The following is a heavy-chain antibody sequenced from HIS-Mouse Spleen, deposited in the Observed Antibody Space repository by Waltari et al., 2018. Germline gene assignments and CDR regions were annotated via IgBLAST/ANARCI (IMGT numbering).Heavy chain of an antibody. CDR3: ARDSDYYDSSGYWDAFDI. CDR1: GGSISSISYY. J-gene: IGHJ3*02. D-gene: IGHD3-22*01. Sequence: QLQLQESGPGLVKPSETLSLTCTVSGGSISSISYYWGWIRQPPGRGLEWIASIYYSGSTYYNPSLKSRVTISVDTSKNQFSLKLSSVTAADTAVYYCARDSDYYDSSGYWDAFDIWGQGTMVTVSS. CDR2: IYYSGST. V-gene: IGHV4-39*07.